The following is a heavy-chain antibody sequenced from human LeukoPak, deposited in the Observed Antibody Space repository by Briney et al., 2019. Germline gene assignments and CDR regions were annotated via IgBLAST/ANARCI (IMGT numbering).Heavy chain of an antibody. D-gene: IGHD6-19*01. CDR3: VKGEGSGWGFDP. Sequence: PGGSLRLSCAASGFTFSSYAMSWVRQAPGKGLEWVSAISGSGGSTYYADSVKGRFTISRDNSKNTLYLQMNSLRAEDTAVYYCVKGEGSGWGFDPWRQGTLVTVSS. V-gene: IGHV3-23*01. J-gene: IGHJ5*02. CDR2: ISGSGGST. CDR1: GFTFSSYA.